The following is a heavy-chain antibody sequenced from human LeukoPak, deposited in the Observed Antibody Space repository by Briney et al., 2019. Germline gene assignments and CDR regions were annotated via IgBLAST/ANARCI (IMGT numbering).Heavy chain of an antibody. D-gene: IGHD3-22*01. J-gene: IGHJ5*02. V-gene: IGHV4-34*01. CDR2: INHSGST. CDR1: GGSFSGYY. CDR3: ATSSSGCNNWFDP. Sequence: PSETLSLTCAVYGGSFSGYYWSWIRQPPGKGLEWIGEINHSGSTNYNPSLKSRVTISVDTSKNQFSLKLSSVTAADTAVYYCATSSSGCNNWFDPWGQGTLVTVSS.